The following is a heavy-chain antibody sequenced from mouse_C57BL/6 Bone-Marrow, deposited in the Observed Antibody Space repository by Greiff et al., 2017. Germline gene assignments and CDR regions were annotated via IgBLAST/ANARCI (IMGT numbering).Heavy chain of an antibody. V-gene: IGHV1-64*01. J-gene: IGHJ2*01. Sequence: QVQLQRPGAELVKPGASVKLSCKASGYTFTSYWMHWVKQRPGQGLEWIGMINPNSGSTNYNEKFKSKATLTVDKSSSTAYMQLSSLTSEDSAVYYCARSTMVTTWYFYYWGQVTTLTVSS. D-gene: IGHD2-2*01. CDR2: INPNSGST. CDR3: ARSTMVTTWYFYY. CDR1: GYTFTSYW.